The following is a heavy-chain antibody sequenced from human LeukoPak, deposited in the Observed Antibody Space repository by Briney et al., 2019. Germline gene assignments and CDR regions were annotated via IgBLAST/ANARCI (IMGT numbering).Heavy chain of an antibody. CDR1: GGSISSYY. CDR2: IYTSGST. V-gene: IGHV4-4*07. Sequence: SETLSLTCTVSGGSISSYYWSWIRQPAGKGLEWIGRIYTSGSTNYNPSLKSRVTMSVATSKNQFSLKLSSVTAADTAVYYCARHRGGYGSGSRALDYWGQGTLVTVSS. CDR3: ARHRGGYGSGSRALDY. D-gene: IGHD3-10*01. J-gene: IGHJ4*02.